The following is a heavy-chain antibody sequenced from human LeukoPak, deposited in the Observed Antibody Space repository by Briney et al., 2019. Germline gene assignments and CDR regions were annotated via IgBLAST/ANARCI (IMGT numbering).Heavy chain of an antibody. V-gene: IGHV4-59*01. J-gene: IGHJ4*02. CDR1: GGSISGYC. Sequence: KPSETLSLTCTVSGGSISGYCWSWIRQPPGKGLEWIVYIYYSGSTNYNPFLRSLVTISVDTSRNQFSLKLSSVTAADTAVYYCARNAYNYYGSGSYIDYWGQGTLVTVSS. CDR2: IYYSGST. D-gene: IGHD3-10*01. CDR3: ARNAYNYYGSGSYIDY.